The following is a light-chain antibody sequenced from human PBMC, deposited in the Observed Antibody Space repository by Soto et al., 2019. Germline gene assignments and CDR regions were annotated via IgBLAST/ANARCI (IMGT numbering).Light chain of an antibody. CDR3: SSYTSSRTYV. Sequence: QSVLTLPASVSGSPGQSITISCTGTSSDVGGYNYVSWYQQHPGKAPKLTIYEVSNRPSGVSNRFSGSKSGNTASLTISGLQAEDEADYYCSSYTSSRTYVFGTGIKVTVL. V-gene: IGLV2-14*01. J-gene: IGLJ1*01. CDR2: EVS. CDR1: SSDVGGYNY.